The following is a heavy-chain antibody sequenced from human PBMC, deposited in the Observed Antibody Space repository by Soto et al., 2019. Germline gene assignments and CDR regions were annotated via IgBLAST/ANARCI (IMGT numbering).Heavy chain of an antibody. CDR3: ARSSGSYRGPNDY. V-gene: IGHV3-30*03. D-gene: IGHD3-22*01. J-gene: IGHJ4*02. CDR2: ISYDGSNK. Sequence: GGSLRLSCAASGFTFSSYGMHWVRQAPGKGLEWVAVISYDGSNKYYADSVKGRFTISRDNSKNTLYLQMNSLRAEDTAVYYCARSSGSYRGPNDYWGQGTLVTVSS. CDR1: GFTFSSYG.